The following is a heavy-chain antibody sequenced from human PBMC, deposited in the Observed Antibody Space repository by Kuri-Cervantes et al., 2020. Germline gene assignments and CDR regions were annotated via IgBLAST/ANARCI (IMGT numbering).Heavy chain of an antibody. J-gene: IGHJ4*02. CDR3: AREPGYGSGPLDY. CDR2: ISSSGSTI. Sequence: GESLKISCAASGFTFSDYYMSWIRQAPGKGLEWVSYISSSGSTIYYADSVKGRFTISRDNAKNSLYLQMNSLRAEDTAVYYCAREPGYGSGPLDYWGQGTLVTVSS. D-gene: IGHD3-10*01. V-gene: IGHV3-11*01. CDR1: GFTFSDYY.